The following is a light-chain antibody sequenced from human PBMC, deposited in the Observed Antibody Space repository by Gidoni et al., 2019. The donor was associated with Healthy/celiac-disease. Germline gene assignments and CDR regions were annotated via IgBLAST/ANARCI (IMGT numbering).Light chain of an antibody. Sequence: QYALTQTAAVSGAPGRSITISCTGTSRDMGSYNLVSWYQHHPGKAPKLMSYEVFQRPSGVATRFSGSKSGHTASLTISGLHAEDVADYYCCSSAGGGTLVFGGGTQLTVL. CDR2: EVF. CDR3: CSSAGGGTLV. CDR1: SRDMGSYNL. J-gene: IGLJ2*01. V-gene: IGLV2-23*02.